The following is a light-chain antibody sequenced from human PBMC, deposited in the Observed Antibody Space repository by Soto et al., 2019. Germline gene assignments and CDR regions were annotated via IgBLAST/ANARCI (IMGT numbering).Light chain of an antibody. J-gene: IGKJ2*01. CDR3: QQCHSTPYT. Sequence: DIQMTQSPSSLSASVGDRITITCRASQAIGTYLNWCQQKPGKAPQLLIYAASRLYGGVPSRFSGSGSETDFTLTISSLQPEDSATYYCQQCHSTPYTFGQGTKLEIK. V-gene: IGKV1-39*01. CDR2: AAS. CDR1: QAIGTY.